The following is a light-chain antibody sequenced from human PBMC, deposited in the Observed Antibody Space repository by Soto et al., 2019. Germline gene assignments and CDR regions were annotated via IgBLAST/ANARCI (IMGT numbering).Light chain of an antibody. CDR1: QSVDSTF. V-gene: IGKV3-20*01. CDR2: GAS. Sequence: EIVLTQSTGSLSLSPGERATLSCRASQSVDSTFFAWYQKKPGQAPRLLIYGASKRATGVPDRFSGSGSGTDFTLTISRLEPQDFDVYYCQQYMSSVTFGQGTKVEI. J-gene: IGKJ1*01. CDR3: QQYMSSVT.